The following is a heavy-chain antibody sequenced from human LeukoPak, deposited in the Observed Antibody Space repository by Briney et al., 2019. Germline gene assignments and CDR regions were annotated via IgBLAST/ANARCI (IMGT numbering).Heavy chain of an antibody. Sequence: ASVKVSCKVPGYTLTELSMHWVRQAPGKGLEWMGGFDPEDGETIYAQKFQGRVTMTEDTSTDTAYMELSSLRSEDTAVYYCATVTPKQQLASYYYYGMDVWGQGTTVTVSS. CDR3: ATVTPKQQLASYYYYGMDV. J-gene: IGHJ6*02. CDR2: FDPEDGET. V-gene: IGHV1-24*01. D-gene: IGHD6-13*01. CDR1: GYTLTELS.